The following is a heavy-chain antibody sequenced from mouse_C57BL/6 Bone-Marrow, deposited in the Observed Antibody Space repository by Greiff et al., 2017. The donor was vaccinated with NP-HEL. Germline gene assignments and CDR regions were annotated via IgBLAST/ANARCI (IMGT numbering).Heavy chain of an antibody. CDR2: ICTYYGDA. D-gene: IGHD1-1*01. CDR3: ARSATVVPDY. V-gene: IGHV1-67*01. Sequence: VQLQQSGPEPVRPGVSVKISRKGSGYTFPDYAMHRVKQRDAKRLEWVGVICTYYGDASYNQKFKDKATMNVDKSSSTAYMELARLTSEDSAVYYRARSATVVPDYWGQGTTLTVSS. J-gene: IGHJ2*01. CDR1: GYTFPDYA.